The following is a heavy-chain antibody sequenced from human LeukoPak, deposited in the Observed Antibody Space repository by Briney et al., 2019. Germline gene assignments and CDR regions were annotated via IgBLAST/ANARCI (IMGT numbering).Heavy chain of an antibody. D-gene: IGHD6-13*01. Sequence: ASVKVSCKASGYTFTSYYMHWVRQAPGQGLEWMGIINPSGGSTSYAQKFQGRVTMTRGTSTSTVYMELSSLRSEDTAVYYCARAGRIAAAGTDLGYWGQGTLVTVSS. V-gene: IGHV1-46*01. CDR3: ARAGRIAAAGTDLGY. CDR1: GYTFTSYY. CDR2: INPSGGST. J-gene: IGHJ4*02.